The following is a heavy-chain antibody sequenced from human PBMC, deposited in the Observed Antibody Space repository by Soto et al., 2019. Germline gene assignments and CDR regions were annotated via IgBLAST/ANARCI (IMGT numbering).Heavy chain of an antibody. CDR1: GFTFDDYA. Sequence: GGSLRLSCAASGFTFDDYAMHWVRQAPGKGLEWVSGISWNSGSIGYADSVKGRFTISRDNAKNSLYLQMNSLRAEDTALYYCAKDIDGGSSFYYFDYWGQGTLVTVSS. D-gene: IGHD6-6*01. V-gene: IGHV3-9*01. J-gene: IGHJ4*02. CDR2: ISWNSGSI. CDR3: AKDIDGGSSFYYFDY.